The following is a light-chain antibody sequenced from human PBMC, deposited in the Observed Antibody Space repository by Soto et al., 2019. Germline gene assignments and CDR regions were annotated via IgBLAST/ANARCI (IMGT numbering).Light chain of an antibody. CDR1: QSISNF. CDR3: QQSNSIPYT. V-gene: IGKV1-39*01. CDR2: AAS. J-gene: IGKJ2*01. Sequence: DIQMTQSPSSLSASVGDRVAITCRAGQSISNFLNWYQQKPGTAPKLLIYAASRSQSDVPSRFSGSGSGTAFTLTINSLQPEDVATYYCQQSNSIPYTFGQGTKLEI.